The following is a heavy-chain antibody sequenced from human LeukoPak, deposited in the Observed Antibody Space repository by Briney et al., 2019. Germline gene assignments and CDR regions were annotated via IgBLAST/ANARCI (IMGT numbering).Heavy chain of an antibody. CDR2: INPSGGST. J-gene: IGHJ6*02. CDR3: ARDEDIVVVVAEPGGMDV. D-gene: IGHD2-15*01. V-gene: IGHV1-46*01. Sequence: ASVKVSCKASGYTFTSYYMHWVRQGPGQGLEWMGIINPSGGSTSYAQKFQGRVTMTRDTSTSTVYMELSSLRSEDTAVYYCARDEDIVVVVAEPGGMDVWGQGTTVTVSS. CDR1: GYTFTSYY.